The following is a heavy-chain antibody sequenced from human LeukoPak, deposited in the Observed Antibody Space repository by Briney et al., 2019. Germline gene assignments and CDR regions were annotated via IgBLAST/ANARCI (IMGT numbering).Heavy chain of an antibody. CDR1: GFTFSSYE. D-gene: IGHD6-6*01. CDR2: ISSSGSTI. V-gene: IGHV3-48*03. CDR3: ARDGFRYISSSGRYYYYGMDV. J-gene: IGHJ6*02. Sequence: PGGSLRLSCAASGFTFSSYEMNWVRQAPGKGLEWVSYISSSGSTIYYADSVKGRFTISRDNAKNSLYLQMNSLRAEDTAVYYSARDGFRYISSSGRYYYYGMDVWGQGTTVTVSS.